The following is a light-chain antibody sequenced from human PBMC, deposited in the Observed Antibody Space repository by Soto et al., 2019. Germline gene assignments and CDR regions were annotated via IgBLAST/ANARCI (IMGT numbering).Light chain of an antibody. J-gene: IGKJ3*01. V-gene: IGKV3-15*01. CDR1: QSVSSN. Sequence: EIVMTQSPATLSVSPGERATLSCRASQSVSSNLAWYQQKPGQAPRLLIYGASTGATGIPARFSGSGSGTEFTLTISSLQSEDFAVYYCQQYNNWPGTFGPGTKVDIK. CDR2: GAS. CDR3: QQYNNWPGT.